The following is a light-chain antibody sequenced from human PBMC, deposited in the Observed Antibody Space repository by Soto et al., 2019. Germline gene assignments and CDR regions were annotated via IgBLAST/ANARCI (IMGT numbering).Light chain of an antibody. J-gene: IGKJ4*01. CDR2: GIS. V-gene: IGKV1-27*01. Sequence: DIQMTQSPSSVCASVGDRVTISCRASQSFSTYLAWYQQKPGKVPKLLISGISTLQSGVPSRFSGSGYGTEFTLTISNLQPEDVATYYCQKYNTAPLTFGGGTKVDIK. CDR1: QSFSTY. CDR3: QKYNTAPLT.